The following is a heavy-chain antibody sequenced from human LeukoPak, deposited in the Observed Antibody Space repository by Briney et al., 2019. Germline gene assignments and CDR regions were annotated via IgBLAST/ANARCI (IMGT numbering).Heavy chain of an antibody. CDR3: ARDWAPREGLFYWFDP. D-gene: IGHD2/OR15-2a*01. CDR1: GGSLSSDSYY. J-gene: IGHJ5*02. Sequence: PSETLSLTCTVSGGSLSSDSYYWSWIRQPAGKGLEWIGRVYSSGSTNYNPSLKSRVTMSVDTSKNQFSLKLSSVTAADTAVYYCARDWAPREGLFYWFDPWGQGTLVTVSS. V-gene: IGHV4-4*07. CDR2: VYSSGST.